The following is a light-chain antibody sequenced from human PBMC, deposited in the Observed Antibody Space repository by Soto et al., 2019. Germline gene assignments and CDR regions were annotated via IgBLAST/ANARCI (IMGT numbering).Light chain of an antibody. J-gene: IGLJ1*01. CDR1: SSDVGSYNL. Sequence: QSVLTQPASVSGSPGQSITISCTGTSSDVGSYNLVSWYQQHPGKAPKLMIYEVSKRPSGVSNRFSGSKSGNTASLTISGLQAEDEADYYCRSYAGSSTFVFGTGTKVPVL. V-gene: IGLV2-23*02. CDR3: RSYAGSSTFV. CDR2: EVS.